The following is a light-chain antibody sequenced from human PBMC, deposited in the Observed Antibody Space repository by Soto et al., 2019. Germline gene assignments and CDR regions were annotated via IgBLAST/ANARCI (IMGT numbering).Light chain of an antibody. CDR1: QSVTSSY. Sequence: EIVLTQSPGTLSLSPGERATLSCRASQSVTSSYLAWYQQKPGQPPRLLISDASGRATGIPDRFSGSGSGTDFTLTISSLEPEDFAVYYCQQYGRSPPSWTFGQGTKVEIK. CDR3: QQYGRSPPSWT. CDR2: DAS. V-gene: IGKV3-20*01. J-gene: IGKJ1*01.